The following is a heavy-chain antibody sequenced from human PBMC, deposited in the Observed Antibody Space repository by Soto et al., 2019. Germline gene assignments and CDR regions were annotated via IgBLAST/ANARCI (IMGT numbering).Heavy chain of an antibody. V-gene: IGHV3-33*01. CDR3: ARDGSRAGY. CDR1: GFTFSSYG. D-gene: IGHD5-12*01. J-gene: IGHJ4*02. CDR2: IWHDGSNK. Sequence: QVQLVESGGGVVQPGRSLRLSCAASGFTFSSYGMHWVRQAPGKGLEWVAVIWHDGSNKYYADTVKGRFTIARDNSKNTLYLQMIIVRAEDTAVYYCARDGSRAGYWGQGTLVTVSS.